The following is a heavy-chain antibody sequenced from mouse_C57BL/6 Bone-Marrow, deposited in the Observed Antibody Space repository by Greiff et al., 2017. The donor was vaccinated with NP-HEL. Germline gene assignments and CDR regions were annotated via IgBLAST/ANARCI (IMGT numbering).Heavy chain of an antibody. CDR2: IDPSDSET. J-gene: IGHJ1*03. D-gene: IGHD1-1*01. CDR3: ARKFPNYYGSSYGYFDV. V-gene: IGHV1-52*01. Sequence: VQLQQSGAELVRPGSSVKLSCKASGYTFTSYWMHWVKQRPIQGLEWIGNIDPSDSETHYNQKFKDKATLTVDKSSSTAYMQLSSLTSEDSAVYYGARKFPNYYGSSYGYFDVWGTGTTVTVSS. CDR1: GYTFTSYW.